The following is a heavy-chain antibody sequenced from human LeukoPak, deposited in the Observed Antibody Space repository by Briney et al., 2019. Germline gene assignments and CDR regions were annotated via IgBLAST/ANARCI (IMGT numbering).Heavy chain of an antibody. CDR1: GYTFTSYA. CDR3: ARVSDDSGWNFDY. Sequence: WASVKVSCKASGYTFTSYAIHWVRQAPGQRLEWMGWINAGTGNRKYSQKFQDRVTITRETSATTAYMELSSLTSEDTAVYYCARVSDDSGWNFDYWGQGTLVTVSS. CDR2: INAGTGNR. J-gene: IGHJ4*02. V-gene: IGHV1-3*01. D-gene: IGHD6-19*01.